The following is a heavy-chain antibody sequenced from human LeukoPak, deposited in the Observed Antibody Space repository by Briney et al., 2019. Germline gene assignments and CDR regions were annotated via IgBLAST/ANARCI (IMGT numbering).Heavy chain of an antibody. CDR2: ISGSGGST. Sequence: GGSPRLSCAASGFTFSSYAMSWVRQAPGKGLEWVSAISGSGGSTYYADSVKGRFTISRDNSKNTLYLQMNSLRAEDTAVYYCAKDGYDFWSGYYRVYYYYYYMDVWGKGTTVTVSS. V-gene: IGHV3-23*01. CDR3: AKDGYDFWSGYYRVYYYYYYMDV. J-gene: IGHJ6*03. CDR1: GFTFSSYA. D-gene: IGHD3-3*01.